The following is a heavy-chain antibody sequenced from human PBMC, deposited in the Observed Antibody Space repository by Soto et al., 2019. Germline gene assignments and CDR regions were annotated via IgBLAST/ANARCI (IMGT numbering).Heavy chain of an antibody. J-gene: IGHJ4*02. CDR2: IYYSGST. CDR3: ARHDYDSGSYVRY. V-gene: IGHV4-39*01. D-gene: IGHD3-10*01. CDR1: GGSISSSSYY. Sequence: SETLSLTCTVSGGSISSSSYYWGWIRQPPGKGLEWIGSIYYSGSTYYNPSLKSRVTISVDTSKNQFSLKLSSVTAADTAVYYCARHDYDSGSYVRYWGQGTLVTVSS.